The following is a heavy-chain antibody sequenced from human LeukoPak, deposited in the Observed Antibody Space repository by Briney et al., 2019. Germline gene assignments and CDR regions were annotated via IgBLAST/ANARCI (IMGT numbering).Heavy chain of an antibody. J-gene: IGHJ6*02. D-gene: IGHD3-9*01. V-gene: IGHV4-31*03. CDR2: IYYSGST. CDR1: GGSISSGGYY. Sequence: SQTLSLTCTVSGGSISSGGYYWSWIRQHPGKGLEWIGYIYYSGSTYYNPSLKSRVTISVDTSKNQFSLKLSSVTAADTVVYYCARDGWGYDILTGYKNYYYYGMDVWGQGTTVTVSS. CDR3: ARDGWGYDILTGYKNYYYYGMDV.